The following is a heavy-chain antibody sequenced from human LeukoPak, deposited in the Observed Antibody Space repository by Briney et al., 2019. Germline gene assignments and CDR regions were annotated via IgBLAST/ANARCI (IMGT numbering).Heavy chain of an antibody. Sequence: PSETLSLTCTVSGGSISSGGYYWSWIRQHPGKGLEWIGYIYYSGSTYYNPSLKSRVTISVDTSKNQFSLKLSSVTAADTAVYYCARVFGFAARRSRFDPWGQGTLVTVSS. CDR3: ARVFGFAARRSRFDP. D-gene: IGHD6-6*01. CDR2: IYYSGST. J-gene: IGHJ5*02. V-gene: IGHV4-31*03. CDR1: GGSISSGGYY.